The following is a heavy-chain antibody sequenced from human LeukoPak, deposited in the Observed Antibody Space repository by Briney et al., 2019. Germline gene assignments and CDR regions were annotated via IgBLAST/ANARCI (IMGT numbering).Heavy chain of an antibody. D-gene: IGHD4-23*01. Sequence: PGGSLRLSCAASGFTFSSYTMNWVRQAPGKGPEWVSSITSSSSYIYYADSVKGRFTISRDNARNSLYLQMNSLRAEDTALYYCARDGDTVLTRGYYYYMDVWGKGTTVTVSS. CDR3: ARDGDTVLTRGYYYYMDV. J-gene: IGHJ6*03. CDR2: ITSSSSYI. V-gene: IGHV3-21*01. CDR1: GFTFSSYT.